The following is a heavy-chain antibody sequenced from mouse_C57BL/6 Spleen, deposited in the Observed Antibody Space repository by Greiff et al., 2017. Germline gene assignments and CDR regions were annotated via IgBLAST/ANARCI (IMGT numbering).Heavy chain of an antibody. D-gene: IGHD1-1*01. J-gene: IGHJ1*03. CDR1: GYTFTDYY. CDR3: ARRQVYYYGSSYGWYFDG. CDR2: INPNNGGT. Sequence: VQLQQSGPELVKPGASVKISCKASGYTFTDYYMNWVKQSHGKSLEWIGDINPNNGGTSYNQKFKGKATLTVDKSSSTAYMELRSLTSEDSAVYYCARRQVYYYGSSYGWYFDGWGTGTTVTVSS. V-gene: IGHV1-26*01.